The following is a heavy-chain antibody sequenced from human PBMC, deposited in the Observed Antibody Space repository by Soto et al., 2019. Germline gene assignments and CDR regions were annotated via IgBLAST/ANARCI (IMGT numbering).Heavy chain of an antibody. CDR3: ARIDCTGGNCRPYACYGLDV. Sequence: QGQLVESGGGVVQPGRSLRLSCAASGFTFNTYGTHWVRQAPGKGLEWVAVIWYDGGIKYYADSTSGRFTVSRDNSRNTLYLQMNSLRVEDTAVYYCARIDCTGGNCRPYACYGLDVWGQGTTVTVSS. CDR1: GFTFNTYG. CDR2: IWYDGGIK. J-gene: IGHJ6*02. D-gene: IGHD2-15*01. V-gene: IGHV3-33*01.